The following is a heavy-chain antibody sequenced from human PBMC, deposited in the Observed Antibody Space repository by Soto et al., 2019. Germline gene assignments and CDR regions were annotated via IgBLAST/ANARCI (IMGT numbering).Heavy chain of an antibody. J-gene: IGHJ5*02. CDR2: MSGDGKTI. V-gene: IGHV3-74*01. CDR1: GVTFSNYF. Sequence: PGGSLRLSCAASGVTFSNYFMHWVRQVPGEGLVWVSRMSGDGKTISYADSVKGRFTISRDNAKNTLYLQMNSLRVEDTAVYYCARTYVPGIAGFDPWGQGSLVTVSS. CDR3: ARTYVPGIAGFDP. D-gene: IGHD1-1*01.